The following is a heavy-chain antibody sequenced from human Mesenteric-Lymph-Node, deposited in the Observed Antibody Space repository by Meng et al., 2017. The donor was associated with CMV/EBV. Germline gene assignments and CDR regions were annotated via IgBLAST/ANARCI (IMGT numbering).Heavy chain of an antibody. CDR3: ATGRGIAARILRY. CDR2: INHSGST. D-gene: IGHD6-6*01. CDR1: GGSFSGYY. Sequence: GSLRLSCAVYGGSFSGYYWSWIRQPPGKGLEWIGEINHSGSTNYNPSLKSRVTISVDTSKNQFSLKLSSVTAADTAVYYCATGRGIAARILRYWGQGTLVTVSS. J-gene: IGHJ4*02. V-gene: IGHV4-34*01.